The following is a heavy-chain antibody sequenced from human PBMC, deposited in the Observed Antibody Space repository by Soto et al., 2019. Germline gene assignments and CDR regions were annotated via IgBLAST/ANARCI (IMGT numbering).Heavy chain of an antibody. CDR2: IYYSGST. CDR1: GGSIRSINYY. J-gene: IGHJ3*01. D-gene: IGHD2-15*01. V-gene: IGHV4-31*03. Sequence: QVQLQESGPGLVKPSQTLSLTCTVSGGSIRSINYYWSWIRQHPGRGLEWIGYIYYSGSTYYNSSLKSRVTISLDTSKNQFSLKLTSVTAADSAVYYCARDRYGGGSSCWPGDAFDVWGQGTMVTVSS. CDR3: ARDRYGGGSSCWPGDAFDV.